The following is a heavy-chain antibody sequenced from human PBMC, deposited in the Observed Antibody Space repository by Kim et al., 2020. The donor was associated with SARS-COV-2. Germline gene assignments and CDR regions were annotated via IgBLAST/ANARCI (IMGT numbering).Heavy chain of an antibody. CDR3: ARDWKGQIAVAGDNWFDP. CDR2: INPNSGGT. V-gene: IGHV1-2*02. Sequence: ASVKVSCKASGYTFTGYYMHWVRQAPGQGLEWMGWINPNSGGTNYAQKFQGRVTMTRDTSISTAYMELSRLRSDDTAVYYCARDWKGQIAVAGDNWFDPWGQGTLVTVSS. J-gene: IGHJ5*02. CDR1: GYTFTGYY. D-gene: IGHD6-19*01.